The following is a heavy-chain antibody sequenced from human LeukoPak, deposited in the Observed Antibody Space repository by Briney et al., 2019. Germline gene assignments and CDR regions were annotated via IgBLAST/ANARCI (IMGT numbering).Heavy chain of an antibody. CDR1: GASIRSYY. CDR3: ARHFDSSGLDY. CDR2: IDNSGST. J-gene: IGHJ4*02. V-gene: IGHV4-4*07. Sequence: SETLSLTCTVSGASIRSYYWSWIRQPAGKGLEWIGRIDNSGSTNYNPSLKSRVIMSLDTSNNQFSLKLNSVTAADTAIYYCARHFDSSGLDYWGRGTLVTVSS. D-gene: IGHD3-22*01.